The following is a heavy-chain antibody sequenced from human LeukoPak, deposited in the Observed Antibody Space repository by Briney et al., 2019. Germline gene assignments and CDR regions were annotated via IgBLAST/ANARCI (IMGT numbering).Heavy chain of an antibody. CDR3: ARGGAGYYYDSSGYYYCDY. CDR1: GYTFTSYG. Sequence: ASVKVSCKASGYTFTSYGISWVRQAPGQGLEWMGWISAYNGNTNYAQKLQGRVTMTTDTSTSTAYMELRSLRSDDTAVYYRARGGAGYYYDSSGYYYCDYWGQGTLVTVSS. J-gene: IGHJ4*02. V-gene: IGHV1-18*01. CDR2: ISAYNGNT. D-gene: IGHD3-22*01.